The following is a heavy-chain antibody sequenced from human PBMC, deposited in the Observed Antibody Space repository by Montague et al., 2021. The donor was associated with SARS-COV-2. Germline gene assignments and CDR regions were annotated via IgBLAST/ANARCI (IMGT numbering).Heavy chain of an antibody. D-gene: IGHD3-3*01. V-gene: IGHV4-61*02. J-gene: IGHJ6*03. CDR2: IYTSGST. CDR3: ARVSRGTILGVVIRPYYYMDV. CDR1: GGSISSGSYY. Sequence: TLSLTCTVSGGSISSGSYYWSWIRQPAGKGLEWIGRIYTSGSTNYNPSLKSRVTISVDTSKNQFSLKLSSVTAADTAVYYCARVSRGTILGVVIRPYYYMDVWGKGTTVTVSS.